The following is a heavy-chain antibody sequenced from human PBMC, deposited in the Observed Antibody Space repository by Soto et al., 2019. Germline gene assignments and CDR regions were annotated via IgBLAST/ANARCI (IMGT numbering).Heavy chain of an antibody. CDR1: GFTFSSYS. CDR2: ISSSSSYI. D-gene: IGHD2-2*01. J-gene: IGHJ6*02. Sequence: GGSLRLSCAASGFTFSSYSMNWARQAPGKGLEWVSSISSSSSYIYYADSVKGRFTISRDNAKNSLYLQMNSLRAEDTAVYYCARVRLVRFNSYYYGMDVWGQGTTVTVSS. CDR3: ARVRLVRFNSYYYGMDV. V-gene: IGHV3-21*01.